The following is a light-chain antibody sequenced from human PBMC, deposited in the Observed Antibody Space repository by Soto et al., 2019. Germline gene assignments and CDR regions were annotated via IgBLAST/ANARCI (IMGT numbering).Light chain of an antibody. CDR1: QNVRFY. Sequence: EIVLTQSPATQSLSPGERATLSCRASQNVRFYLAWYQQKPGQTPRLLIYDASKRASGIPARFSGSGSGTDFTLTISSLEPEHFAVYYCQQRTNWTWTFGRGTKVEVK. CDR3: QQRTNWTWT. CDR2: DAS. V-gene: IGKV3-11*01. J-gene: IGKJ1*01.